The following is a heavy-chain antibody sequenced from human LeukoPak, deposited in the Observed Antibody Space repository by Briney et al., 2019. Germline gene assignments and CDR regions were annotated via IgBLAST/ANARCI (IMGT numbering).Heavy chain of an antibody. D-gene: IGHD6-13*01. CDR1: GGSISSYY. CDR2: IYYSGST. CDR3: ARDTGSSCDY. J-gene: IGHJ4*02. V-gene: IGHV4-59*01. Sequence: SETLSLTCTVSGGSISSYYWSWIRQPPGKGLEWIGYIYYSGSTNYNPSLKSRVTISVDTSKNQFSLKLSSVTAADTAVYYCARDTGSSCDYWGQGTLVTVSS.